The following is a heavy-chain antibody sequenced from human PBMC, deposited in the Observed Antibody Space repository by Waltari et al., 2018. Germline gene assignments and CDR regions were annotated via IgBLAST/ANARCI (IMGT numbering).Heavy chain of an antibody. CDR2: IYTRGST. CDR3: ARDHPDYYDSSGYYYYYYYMDV. CDR1: GGSISSGSYY. Sequence: QVQLQESGPGLVKPSQTLSLTCTVSGGSISSGSYYWSWIRQPAGKGLEWIGRIYTRGSTNYNPSLKSRVTISVDTSKNQFSLKLSSVTAADTAVYYCARDHPDYYDSSGYYYYYYYMDVWGKGTTVTVSS. J-gene: IGHJ6*03. D-gene: IGHD3-22*01. V-gene: IGHV4-61*02.